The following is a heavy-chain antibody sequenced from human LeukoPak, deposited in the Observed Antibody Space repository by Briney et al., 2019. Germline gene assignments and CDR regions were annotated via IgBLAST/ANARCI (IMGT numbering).Heavy chain of an antibody. D-gene: IGHD3-22*01. V-gene: IGHV1-46*01. CDR2: INPGTGST. J-gene: IGHJ4*02. Sequence: ASVKVSCKASGYTFTNYYMYWVRQAPGQGLEWMGIINPGTGSTSYAQKFQGRVTMPRDTSTSTVYMELSRLRSEDTAVYYCARAYYYDSSGFYPGGDLWGQGTLVTVSS. CDR3: ARAYYYDSSGFYPGGDL. CDR1: GYTFTNYY.